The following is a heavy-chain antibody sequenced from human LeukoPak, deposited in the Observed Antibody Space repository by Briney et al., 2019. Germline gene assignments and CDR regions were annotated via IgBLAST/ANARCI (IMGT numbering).Heavy chain of an antibody. D-gene: IGHD3-22*01. CDR1: GGSISSYY. J-gene: IGHJ6*03. V-gene: IGHV4-59*12. CDR2: IDYSGST. Sequence: SETLSLTCTVSGGSISSYYWSWIRQPPGKGLEWIGYIDYSGSTNYNPSLKSRVTISVDTSKNQFSLKLSSVTAADTAVYYCASLYYYDSSGYLRELYYYYYYMDVWGKGTTVTVSS. CDR3: ASLYYYDSSGYLRELYYYYYYMDV.